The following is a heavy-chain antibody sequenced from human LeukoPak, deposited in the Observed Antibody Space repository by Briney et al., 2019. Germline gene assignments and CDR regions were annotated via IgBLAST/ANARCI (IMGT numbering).Heavy chain of an antibody. J-gene: IGHJ6*03. V-gene: IGHV3-49*04. CDR1: GFTFSSYA. Sequence: GESLRLSCAASGFTFSSYAMSWVRQAPGKGLEWVGFIRSKAYGGTTEYAASVKGRFTISRDDSKSIAYLQMNSLKTEDTAVYYCTREGCDYVWGSYRYNYYYYYMDVWGKGTTVTISS. D-gene: IGHD3-16*02. CDR3: TREGCDYVWGSYRYNYYYYYMDV. CDR2: IRSKAYGGTT.